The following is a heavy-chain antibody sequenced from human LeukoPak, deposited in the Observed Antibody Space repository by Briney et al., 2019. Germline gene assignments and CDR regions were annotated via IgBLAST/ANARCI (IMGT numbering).Heavy chain of an antibody. J-gene: IGHJ6*02. CDR2: INPNSGGT. CDR3: ARDLGYSSSPGEDV. D-gene: IGHD6-6*01. Sequence: GASVKVSCKASGYTFTGYYMHWVRQAPGQGPEWMGWINPNSGGTNYAQKFQGRVTMTRDTSISTAYMELSRLRSDDTAVYYCARDLGYSSSPGEDVWGQGTTVTVSS. V-gene: IGHV1-2*02. CDR1: GYTFTGYY.